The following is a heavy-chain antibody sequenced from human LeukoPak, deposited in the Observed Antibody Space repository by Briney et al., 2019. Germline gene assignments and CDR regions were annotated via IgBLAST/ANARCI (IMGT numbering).Heavy chain of an antibody. CDR1: GFTFCDYA. Sequence: GGSLRLSCTASGFTFCDYAMSWVRQAPGKGLEWVGFIRSKAYGGTTEYAASVKGRFTISRDDSKSIAYLQMNSLKTEDTAVYYCTSQPIVVVVAATHPPWGQGTLVTVSS. D-gene: IGHD2-15*01. J-gene: IGHJ5*02. CDR3: TSQPIVVVVAATHPP. V-gene: IGHV3-49*04. CDR2: IRSKAYGGTT.